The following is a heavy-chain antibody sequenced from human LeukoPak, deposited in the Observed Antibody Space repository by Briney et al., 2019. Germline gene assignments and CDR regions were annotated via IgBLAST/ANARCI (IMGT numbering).Heavy chain of an antibody. CDR2: ISSSGSTI. Sequence: PGGSLRLSCAASGFTFSSYEMNWVRQAPGKGLEWVSYISSSGSTIYYADSVKGRFTISRDNAKNSLYLQMNSLRAEDTAVYYCAKGSYYYDSSGWPEAEYFQHWGQGTLVTVSS. V-gene: IGHV3-48*03. D-gene: IGHD3-22*01. J-gene: IGHJ1*01. CDR1: GFTFSSYE. CDR3: AKGSYYYDSSGWPEAEYFQH.